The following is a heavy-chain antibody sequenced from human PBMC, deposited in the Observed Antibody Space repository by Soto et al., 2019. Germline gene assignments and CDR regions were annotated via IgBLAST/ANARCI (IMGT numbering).Heavy chain of an antibody. Sequence: GGSLRLSCAASGFTFSSYGMHWVRQAPGKGLEWVAVIWYDGSNKYYADSVKGRFTISRDNSKNTLYLQMNSLRAEDTAVYYCARDPPDYDILTGYYIYYYGMDVWGQETTVTVSS. J-gene: IGHJ6*02. CDR1: GFTFSSYG. CDR3: ARDPPDYDILTGYYIYYYGMDV. CDR2: IWYDGSNK. D-gene: IGHD3-9*01. V-gene: IGHV3-33*01.